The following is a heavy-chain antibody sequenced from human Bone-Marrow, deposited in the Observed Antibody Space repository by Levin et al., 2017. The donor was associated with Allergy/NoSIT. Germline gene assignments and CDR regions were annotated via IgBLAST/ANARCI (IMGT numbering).Heavy chain of an antibody. J-gene: IGHJ5*02. CDR1: GGSISSGSYY. V-gene: IGHV4-61*02. CDR3: ARDVLLWFGELGHWFDP. CDR2: IYTSGST. D-gene: IGHD3-10*01. Sequence: SETLSLTCTVSGGSISSGSYYWSWIRQPAGKGLEWIGRIYTSGSTNYNPSLKSRVTISVDTSKNQFSLKLSSVTAADTAVYYCARDVLLWFGELGHWFDPWGQGTLVTVSS.